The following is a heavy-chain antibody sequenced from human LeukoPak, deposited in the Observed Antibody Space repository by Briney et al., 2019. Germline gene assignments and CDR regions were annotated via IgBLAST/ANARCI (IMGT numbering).Heavy chain of an antibody. CDR1: GFTFSSYG. CDR3: AKLIAVAGTDDY. J-gene: IGHJ4*02. D-gene: IGHD6-19*01. Sequence: GGSLRLSCAASGFTFSSYGMHWVRQAPGKGLEWVSAISDSGGSTYYADSVKGRFIISRDNSKNTLYLQMNSLRAEGTAVYYCAKLIAVAGTDDYWGQGTLVTVSS. V-gene: IGHV3-23*01. CDR2: ISDSGGST.